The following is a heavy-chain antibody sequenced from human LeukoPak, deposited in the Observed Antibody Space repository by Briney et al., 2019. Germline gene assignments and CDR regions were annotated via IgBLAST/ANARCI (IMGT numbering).Heavy chain of an antibody. J-gene: IGHJ4*02. CDR3: VQDNVGSGWPFDY. V-gene: IGHV3-30*02. CDR1: GFTFSRYG. Sequence: GGSLRLSRAASGFTFSRYGMHWVRQAPGKGLEWVAFIRYDGSNKDSADSVKGRFTISRDNSKNTLFLEMNSLRAEDTAVYYCVQDNVGSGWPFDYWGQGTLVTVSS. CDR2: IRYDGSNK. D-gene: IGHD6-19*01.